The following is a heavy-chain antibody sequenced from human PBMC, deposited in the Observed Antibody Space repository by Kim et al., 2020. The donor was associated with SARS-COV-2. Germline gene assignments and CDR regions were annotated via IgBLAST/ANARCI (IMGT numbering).Heavy chain of an antibody. V-gene: IGHV5-51*01. J-gene: IGHJ6*02. D-gene: IGHD3-16*01. Sequence: RYSPSFQGQVTISADKSISTAYLQWSSLKASDTAMYYCARRYGYYYGMDVWGQGTTVTVSS. CDR3: ARRYGYYYGMDV.